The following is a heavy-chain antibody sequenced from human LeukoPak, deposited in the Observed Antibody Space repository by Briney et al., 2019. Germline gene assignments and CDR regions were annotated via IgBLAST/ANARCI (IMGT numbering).Heavy chain of an antibody. CDR3: ARCSRRLYDSSGYYPDY. Sequence: SETLSLTCTVSGGSISSYYWSWIRQPAGKGLEWIGRIYTSGSTNYNPSLKSRVTISVDTSKNQFSLKLSSVTAADTAVYYCARCSRRLYDSSGYYPDYWGQGTLVTVSS. CDR2: IYTSGST. J-gene: IGHJ4*02. CDR1: GGSISSYY. V-gene: IGHV4-4*07. D-gene: IGHD3-22*01.